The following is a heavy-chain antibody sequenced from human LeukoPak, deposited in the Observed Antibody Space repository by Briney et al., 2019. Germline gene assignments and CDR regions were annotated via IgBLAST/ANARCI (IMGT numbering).Heavy chain of an antibody. CDR2: IYPGDSDT. D-gene: IGHD4-17*01. J-gene: IGHJ3*02. Sequence: KPGESLKISCKGSGYSFTTYWIAWVRQMPGKGLEWMGIIYPGDSDTRYSPSFQGQVTISADKSISTAYVLWSSLKASDTAMYYCARPHSTDDAFDIRGQGTMVTVSS. V-gene: IGHV5-51*03. CDR1: GYSFTTYW. CDR3: ARPHSTDDAFDI.